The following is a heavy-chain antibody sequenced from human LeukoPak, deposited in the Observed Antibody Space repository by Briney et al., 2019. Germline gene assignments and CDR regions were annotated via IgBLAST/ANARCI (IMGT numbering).Heavy chain of an antibody. Sequence: GGSLRLSCAASGFTFSSYWMHWVRQAPGKGLEWVSYISSSSSTIYYADSVKGRFTISRDNAKNSLYLQMNSLRAEDTAVYYCGRGGEVAGGGGFDYWGQGTLVTVSS. CDR1: GFTFSSYW. V-gene: IGHV3-48*04. D-gene: IGHD2-15*01. J-gene: IGHJ4*02. CDR3: GRGGEVAGGGGFDY. CDR2: ISSSSSTI.